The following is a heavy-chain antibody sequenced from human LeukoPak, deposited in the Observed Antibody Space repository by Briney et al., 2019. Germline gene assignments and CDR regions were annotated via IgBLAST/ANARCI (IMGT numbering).Heavy chain of an antibody. V-gene: IGHV4-39*07. Sequence: PSETLSLTCTVSGGSISSSSHYWGWIRQPPGKGLEWIGSIYYSGSTYYNPSLKSRVTISVDTSKNQFSLKLSSVTAADTAVYYCARDSYGWNWFDPWGQGTLVTVSS. J-gene: IGHJ5*02. CDR2: IYYSGST. CDR1: GGSISSSSHY. CDR3: ARDSYGWNWFDP. D-gene: IGHD2-8*02.